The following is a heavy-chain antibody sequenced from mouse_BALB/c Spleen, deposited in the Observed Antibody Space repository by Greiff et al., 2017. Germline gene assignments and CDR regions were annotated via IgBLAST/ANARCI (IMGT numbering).Heavy chain of an antibody. V-gene: IGHV5-9-4*01. CDR1: GFTFSSYA. J-gene: IGHJ3*01. Sequence: EVQLQESGGGLVKPGGSLKLSCAASGFTFSSYAMSWVRQSPEKRLEWVAEISSGGSYTYYPDTVTGRFTISRDNAKNTLYLEMSSLRSEDTAMYYCARGGLYYDYSWFAYWGQGTLVTVSA. D-gene: IGHD2-4*01. CDR2: ISSGGSYT. CDR3: ARGGLYYDYSWFAY.